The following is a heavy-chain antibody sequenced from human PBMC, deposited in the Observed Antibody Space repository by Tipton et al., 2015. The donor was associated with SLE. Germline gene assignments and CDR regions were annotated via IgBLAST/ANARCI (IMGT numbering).Heavy chain of an antibody. J-gene: IGHJ4*02. CDR1: GDAISSNY. D-gene: IGHD4-23*01. Sequence: TLSLTCSVSGDAISSNYWSWFRQPPGKGLEWIGHFFNGGRSSSSPSLRSRLTISADTSKNQFSLKLSSVTAADTAMYYCASVYGGGYADYWGQGTLVTVSS. CDR2: FFNGGRS. V-gene: IGHV4-59*12. CDR3: ASVYGGGYADY.